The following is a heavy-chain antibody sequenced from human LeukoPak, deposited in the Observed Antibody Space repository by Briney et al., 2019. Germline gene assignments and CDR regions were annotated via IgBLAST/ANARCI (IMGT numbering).Heavy chain of an antibody. D-gene: IGHD3-10*01. CDR2: IIPILGIA. V-gene: IGHV1-69*04. J-gene: IGHJ6*02. CDR3: ASNVGPASTYYCGSGPGRRAPYYYGMDV. CDR1: GGTFSSYA. Sequence: ASVKVSCKASGGTFSSYAISWVRQAPGQGPEWMGRIIPILGIANYAQKFQGRVTIAADKSTSTAYMELSSLRSEDTAVYYCASNVGPASTYYCGSGPGRRAPYYYGMDVWGQGTTVTVSS.